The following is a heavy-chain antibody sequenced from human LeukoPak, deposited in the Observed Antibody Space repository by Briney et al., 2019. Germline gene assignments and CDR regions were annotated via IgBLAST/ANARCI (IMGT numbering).Heavy chain of an antibody. V-gene: IGHV4-30-4*07. CDR1: GGSISSGGYS. CDR2: IYYSGST. D-gene: IGHD3-22*01. Sequence: PSETLSLTCADSGGSISSGGYSWSWIRQPPGKGLEWIGYIYYSGSTYYNPSLKSRVTISVDTSKNQFSLKLSSVTAADTAVYYCARVTGYMIEDYFDYWGQGTLVTVSS. CDR3: ARVTGYMIEDYFDY. J-gene: IGHJ4*02.